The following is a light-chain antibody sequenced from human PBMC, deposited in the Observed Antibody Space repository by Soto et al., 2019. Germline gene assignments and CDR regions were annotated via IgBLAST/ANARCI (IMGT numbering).Light chain of an antibody. V-gene: IGKV3-15*01. CDR2: RAS. Sequence: EIVMTQSPATLSVSPGERATLSFTASHYVYSNVAWFQQRPGQAPRLLIYRASTRATGTPARFSGSGSGTEFTLTISSLQSEDFAVYYCQQYNNWWPFGQGTKVDIK. J-gene: IGKJ1*01. CDR1: HYVYSN. CDR3: QQYNNWWP.